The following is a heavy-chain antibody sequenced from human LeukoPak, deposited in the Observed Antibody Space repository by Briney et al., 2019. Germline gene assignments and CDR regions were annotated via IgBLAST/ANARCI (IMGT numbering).Heavy chain of an antibody. J-gene: IGHJ4*02. CDR3: ARAFSGTARGLGY. Sequence: GGSLRLSCAASGFSFSDHYMDWVRQAPGKGLEWVGRTRNKANSYTTEYAASVKGRFTISRDDSKNSLYLQMNSLKTEDTAVYYCARAFSGTARGLGYWGQGTLATVSS. CDR2: TRNKANSYTT. D-gene: IGHD3-10*01. V-gene: IGHV3-72*01. CDR1: GFSFSDHY.